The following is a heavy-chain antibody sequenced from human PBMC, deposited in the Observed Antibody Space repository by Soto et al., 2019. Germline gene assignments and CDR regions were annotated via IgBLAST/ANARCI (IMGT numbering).Heavy chain of an antibody. CDR1: GYTFSDFD. J-gene: IGHJ6*02. CDR3: ARGNPFNYAGFDV. D-gene: IGHD3-16*01. Sequence: QAHLEQSGAEVKRPGASVKVSCKASGYTFSDFDINWLRQDSGQGPEWMGWMNAKSGDTFFAQRFQGKFNMTWDTSLSKAYMEVGSLTSDATAMYYCARGNPFNYAGFDVWGQGTTVAVSS. V-gene: IGHV1-8*01. CDR2: MNAKSGDT.